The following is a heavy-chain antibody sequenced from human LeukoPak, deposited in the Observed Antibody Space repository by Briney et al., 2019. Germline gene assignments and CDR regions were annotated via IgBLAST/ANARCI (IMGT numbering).Heavy chain of an antibody. CDR1: GFTFSSYA. Sequence: PGRSLRLSCAASGFTFSSYAMHWVRQAPGKGLEWVAVISYDGSNKHYADSVKGRFTISRDNSKNTLYLQMNSLRAEDTAVYYCARNDVLRFLEWLRRQNYYYYGMDVWGQGTTVTVSS. CDR2: ISYDGSNK. CDR3: ARNDVLRFLEWLRRQNYYYYGMDV. D-gene: IGHD3-3*01. J-gene: IGHJ6*02. V-gene: IGHV3-30-3*01.